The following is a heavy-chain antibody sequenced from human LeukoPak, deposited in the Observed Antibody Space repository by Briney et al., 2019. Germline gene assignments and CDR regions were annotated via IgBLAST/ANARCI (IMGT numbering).Heavy chain of an antibody. CDR1: GFTFSSYS. CDR2: ISTSSSTI. Sequence: GSLRLSCAASGFTFSSYSMNWVRQAPGMGLEWVSYISTSSSTIYYADSVKGRFTVSRDNAKNSLYLQMNSLRAEDTAVYYCASGQPTSYWGQGTLVTVSS. CDR3: ASGQPTSY. D-gene: IGHD6-13*01. V-gene: IGHV3-48*01. J-gene: IGHJ4*02.